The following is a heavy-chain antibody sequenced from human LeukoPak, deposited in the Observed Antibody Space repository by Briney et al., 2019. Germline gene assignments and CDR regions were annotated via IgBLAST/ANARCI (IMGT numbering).Heavy chain of an antibody. V-gene: IGHV3-11*01. CDR3: AKDLREWYYDPNGNYFSYGMDF. CDR1: GFTFRKHY. D-gene: IGHD3-22*01. CDR2: IGASGSTR. Sequence: GALRLSCVASGFTFRKHYISWIRQAPGREPEWDAYIGASGSTRYYRDSVNGRFTISRDNAKNSLHLQMNSLRAEDTAVYYCAKDLREWYYDPNGNYFSYGMDFWGQGITVVVSS. J-gene: IGHJ6*02.